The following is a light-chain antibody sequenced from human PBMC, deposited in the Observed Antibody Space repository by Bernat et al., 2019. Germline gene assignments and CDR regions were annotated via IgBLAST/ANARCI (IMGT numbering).Light chain of an antibody. CDR1: SSNIGRNT. CDR2: SNY. CDR3: AAWDDSLSGWV. J-gene: IGLJ3*02. V-gene: IGLV1-44*01. Sequence: QSVLTQPPSASGTPGQRVTISCSGSSSNIGRNTVNWYQQLPGTAPKLLIYSNYQRPSGVPDRVSGSKSGTSASLAISGLRSEDEADYYCAAWDDSLSGWVFGGGTKLTVL.